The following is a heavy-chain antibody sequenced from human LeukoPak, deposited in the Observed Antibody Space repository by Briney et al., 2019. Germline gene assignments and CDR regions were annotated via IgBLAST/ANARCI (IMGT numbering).Heavy chain of an antibody. Sequence: GGSLRLSCAASGFTFGNYAMSWVRQAPGKGLDWVSAILGSGDSTYYADPVKGRFTISRDNSRNTLDLQMNSLRADDTAVYYCARELKVAGPTTGFDFWGQGTLVTVSS. D-gene: IGHD1-26*01. J-gene: IGHJ4*02. CDR2: ILGSGDST. V-gene: IGHV3-23*01. CDR1: GFTFGNYA. CDR3: ARELKVAGPTTGFDF.